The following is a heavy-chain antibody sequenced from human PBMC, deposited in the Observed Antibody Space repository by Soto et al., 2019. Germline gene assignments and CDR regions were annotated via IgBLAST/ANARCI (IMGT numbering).Heavy chain of an antibody. D-gene: IGHD2-2*01. CDR1: GYTFTGYY. CDR3: ARERGGCSSTSCPQRRYYYYGMDV. V-gene: IGHV1-2*02. CDR2: INPNSGGT. Sequence: ASVKVSCKASGYTFTGYYMHWVRQAPGQGLEWMGWINPNSGGTNYAQKFQGRVTMTRDTSISTAYMWLSRLRSDDTAVYYCARERGGCSSTSCPQRRYYYYGMDVWGQATTVPVSS. J-gene: IGHJ6*02.